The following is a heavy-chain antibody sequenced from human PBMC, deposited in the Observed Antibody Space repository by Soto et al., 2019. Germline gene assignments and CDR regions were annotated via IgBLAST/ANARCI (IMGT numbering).Heavy chain of an antibody. CDR2: ISWNSGSI. D-gene: IGHD4-17*01. V-gene: IGHV3-9*01. Sequence: EVQLVESGGGLVQPGRSLRLSCAASGFTFDDYAMHWVRQAPGNGLEWVSGISWNSGSIGYADSVKGRFTISRDNDKNSLYLQMNSLRAEDTALYYCAKDRNDYGDYALDFDYWGQGTLVTVSS. CDR1: GFTFDDYA. J-gene: IGHJ4*02. CDR3: AKDRNDYGDYALDFDY.